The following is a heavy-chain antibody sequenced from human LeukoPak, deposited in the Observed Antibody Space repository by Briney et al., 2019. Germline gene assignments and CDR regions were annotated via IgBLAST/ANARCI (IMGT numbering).Heavy chain of an antibody. V-gene: IGHV1-69*13. J-gene: IGHJ5*02. CDR1: GGTFSSYA. CDR2: IIPIFGTA. CDR3: AKEALRGVPGGYWFDP. Sequence: SVKVSCKASGGTFSSYALSWVRQAPGQGLEWMGGIIPIFGTANYAQKFQGRVTITADESTSTAYMELSSLRSEDTAVYYCAKEALRGVPGGYWFDPWGQGTLVTVSS. D-gene: IGHD3-10*01.